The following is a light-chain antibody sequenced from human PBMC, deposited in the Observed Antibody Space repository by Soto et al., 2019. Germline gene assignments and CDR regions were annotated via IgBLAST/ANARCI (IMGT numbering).Light chain of an antibody. CDR2: AAS. V-gene: IGKV1-9*01. J-gene: IGKJ5*01. Sequence: IQLTQSPSSLSPSVGYKFTITCVAIQCIDTSLAWYQQIPGKAPKLLIYAASNFQSGVPSRFSGSGSGTHFTLNISSLQPEDFATYYCQQLHGYPITFGQGTRLEIK. CDR1: QCIDTS. CDR3: QQLHGYPIT.